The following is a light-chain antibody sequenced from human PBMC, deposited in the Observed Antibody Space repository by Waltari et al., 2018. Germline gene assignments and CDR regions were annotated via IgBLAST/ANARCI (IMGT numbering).Light chain of an antibody. CDR2: KDS. CDR1: ALPKHY. J-gene: IGLJ2*01. Sequence: SYALTQPPSVSVSPGQTARNTCSGDALPKHYAYWYQQKPGQAPVLVIYKDSERPSGIPERFSGSSSGTTVTLTISGVQAEDEADYYCQSADSSGTSVVFGGGTKLTVL. CDR3: QSADSSGTSVV. V-gene: IGLV3-25*03.